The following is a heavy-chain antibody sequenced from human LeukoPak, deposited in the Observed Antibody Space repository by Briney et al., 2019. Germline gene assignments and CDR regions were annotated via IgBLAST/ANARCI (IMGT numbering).Heavy chain of an antibody. V-gene: IGHV1-2*02. J-gene: IGHJ6*02. CDR1: GYTFTGHY. Sequence: ASVRVSSKASGYTFTGHYMHWVRQAPGQGLEWMGWINPNSGGTNYAQKFQGRGTMTRDTSISTDYMKLSRLRSNETAVYYCASVYWGGNCYPYYYYGMDVWGQGTTVTVSS. CDR2: INPNSGGT. D-gene: IGHD2-21*02. CDR3: ASVYWGGNCYPYYYYGMDV.